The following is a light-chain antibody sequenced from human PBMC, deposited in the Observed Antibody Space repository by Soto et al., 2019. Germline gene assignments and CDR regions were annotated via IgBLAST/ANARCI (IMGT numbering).Light chain of an antibody. CDR3: SSYTGSNTPVV. CDR1: SSDVGGYNY. Sequence: QSALTQPASVSGSPGQLITISCTGTSSDVGGYNYVSWYQQHPGKAPNLIIFDVSNRPSGVSNRFSGSKSGNSASLTISGLQAEDEADYYCSSYTGSNTPVVFGGGTKLTVL. CDR2: DVS. J-gene: IGLJ2*01. V-gene: IGLV2-14*01.